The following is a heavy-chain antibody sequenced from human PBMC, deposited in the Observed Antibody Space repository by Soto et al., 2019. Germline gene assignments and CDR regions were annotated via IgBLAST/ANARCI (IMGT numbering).Heavy chain of an antibody. Sequence: GGSLRLSCAASGFTFDDYTMHWVRQAPGKGLEWVSLISWDGGSTYYADSVKGRFTISRDNSKNSLYLQMNSLRTEDTALYYCAKDGGVGATNYYGMDVWGQGTTVTSP. CDR2: ISWDGGST. CDR1: GFTFDDYT. V-gene: IGHV3-43*01. CDR3: AKDGGVGATNYYGMDV. J-gene: IGHJ6*02. D-gene: IGHD1-26*01.